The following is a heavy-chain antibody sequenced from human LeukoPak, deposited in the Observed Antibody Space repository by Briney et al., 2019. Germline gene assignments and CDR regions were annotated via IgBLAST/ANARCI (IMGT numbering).Heavy chain of an antibody. J-gene: IGHJ4*02. Sequence: PGGSLRLSCAASGFTFSSYSMNWVRQAPGKGLEWVSSISSSSSYIYYADSVKGRFTISRDNAKTSLYLQMNSLRAEDTAVYYCARLTWTTTDYWGQGTLVTVSS. CDR2: ISSSSSYI. CDR3: ARLTWTTTDY. CDR1: GFTFSSYS. V-gene: IGHV3-21*06. D-gene: IGHD3/OR15-3a*01.